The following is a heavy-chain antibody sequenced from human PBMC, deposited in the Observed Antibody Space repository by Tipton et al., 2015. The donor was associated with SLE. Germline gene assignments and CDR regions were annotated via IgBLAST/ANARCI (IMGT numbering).Heavy chain of an antibody. J-gene: IGHJ4*02. V-gene: IGHV4-39*07. D-gene: IGHD3-10*01. CDR3: AGHGGDGSGGPFDY. CDR2: MYYIGST. CDR1: GGSISSSAHY. Sequence: TLSLTCTVSGGSISSSAHYWGWIRQPPGKGLEWIGSMYYIGSTYYNPSPKSQGTISVDTSKNQFSLKLSSVPASDTAVYYCAGHGGDGSGGPFDYWGQATLVTVSS.